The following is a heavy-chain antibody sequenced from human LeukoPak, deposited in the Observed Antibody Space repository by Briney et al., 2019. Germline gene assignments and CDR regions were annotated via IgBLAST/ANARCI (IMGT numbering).Heavy chain of an antibody. CDR2: ISAYNTNT. CDR3: ARGGSGWYYSYDY. CDR1: GYTFSSYG. D-gene: IGHD6-19*01. J-gene: IGHJ4*02. V-gene: IGHV1-18*01. Sequence: ASVKVSCKASGYTFSSYGISWVRQAPGQGLEWMGWISAYNTNTKYAQKLQGRVTMTTDTSTSTAYMELRSLTSDDTAVYYWARGGSGWYYSYDYWGQGTLVTVSS.